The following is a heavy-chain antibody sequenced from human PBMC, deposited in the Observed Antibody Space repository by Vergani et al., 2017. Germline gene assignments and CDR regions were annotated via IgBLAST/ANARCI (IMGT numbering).Heavy chain of an antibody. Sequence: QVQLQQWGAGLLKPSETLSLTCAVYGGSFSGYYWSWIRQPPGKGLEWIGEINHSGSTTYNPSLKSRVTISVDTSKNQFSLKLSSVTAADTAVYYCARVLSGQYRGYCSSTSCYKGLYYYYYMDVWGKGTTVTVSS. D-gene: IGHD2-2*02. CDR2: INHSGST. V-gene: IGHV4-34*01. CDR3: ARVLSGQYRGYCSSTSCYKGLYYYYYMDV. J-gene: IGHJ6*03. CDR1: GGSFSGYY.